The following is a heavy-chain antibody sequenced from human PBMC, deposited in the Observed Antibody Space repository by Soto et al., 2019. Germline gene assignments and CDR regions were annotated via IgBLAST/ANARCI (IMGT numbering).Heavy chain of an antibody. J-gene: IGHJ6*03. CDR3: AKSHPGGRRGFWSGYPDYYMDV. V-gene: IGHV4-34*01. Sequence: SETLSLTCAVYGGSFSGYYWSWIRQPPGKGLEWIGEINHSGSTNYNPSLKSRVTISVDNSKNTLYLQMNSLRAEDTAVYYCAKSHPGGRRGFWSGYPDYYMDVWGKGTTVTVSS. CDR1: GGSFSGYY. D-gene: IGHD3-3*01. CDR2: INHSGST.